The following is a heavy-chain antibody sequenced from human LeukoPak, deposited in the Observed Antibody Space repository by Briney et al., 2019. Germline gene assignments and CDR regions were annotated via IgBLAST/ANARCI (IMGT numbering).Heavy chain of an antibody. V-gene: IGHV3-7*01. D-gene: IGHD5-18*01. CDR3: AGDTPHGQLWLD. CDR2: IKQDGSEK. Sequence: GGSLRLSCAASGFTFSSYWMSWVRQAPGKGLEWVANIKQDGSEKYYVDSVKGRFTISRDNAKNSLYLQMNSLGAEDTAVYYCAGDTPHGQLWLDWGQGTLVTVSS. CDR1: GFTFSSYW. J-gene: IGHJ4*02.